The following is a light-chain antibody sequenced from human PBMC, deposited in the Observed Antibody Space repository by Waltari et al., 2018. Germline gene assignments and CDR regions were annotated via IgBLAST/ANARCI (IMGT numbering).Light chain of an antibody. J-gene: IGKJ4*01. V-gene: IGKV1-5*03. CDR3: QQYFSYSPGFT. CDR1: QRMGSS. Sequence: DIQMTQSPSTLSASVGDRVTLTCRASQRMGSSLAWYQQKPGKAPTLLIYQASSLESGVPSRFSGGGSGTEFTLTISSLQPDDFATYYCQQYFSYSPGFTFGGGTKVEIK. CDR2: QAS.